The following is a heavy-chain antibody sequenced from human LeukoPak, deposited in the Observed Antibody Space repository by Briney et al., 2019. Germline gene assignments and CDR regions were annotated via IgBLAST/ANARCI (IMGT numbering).Heavy chain of an antibody. Sequence: GGSLRLSCVASGFTLSDSTMHCVRRASGKGLEVVVRVRSKADSFATRYGASVKGRFTISRDDSKDTAFMKMIRLKTEDTAVYYCTTHNRGGGYDLGDWGQGALVTVSS. J-gene: IGHJ4*02. CDR1: GFTLSDST. V-gene: IGHV3-73*01. CDR3: TTHNRGGGYDLGD. CDR2: VRSKADSFAT. D-gene: IGHD5-12*01.